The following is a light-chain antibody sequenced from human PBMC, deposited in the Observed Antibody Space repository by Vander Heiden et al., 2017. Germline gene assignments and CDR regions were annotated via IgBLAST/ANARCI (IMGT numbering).Light chain of an antibody. J-gene: IGKJ4*01. V-gene: IGKV1-9*01. Sequence: DIQLTQSPSFLSASVGDRVTITCRASQGISSYLAWYQPQPGKAPKRLIYAASTLQSGVPARFSGSGSGTEFTLTISSLQPEEFATYDCKQLNRDPRLGGGTKVEIK. CDR2: AAS. CDR1: QGISSY. CDR3: KQLNRDPR.